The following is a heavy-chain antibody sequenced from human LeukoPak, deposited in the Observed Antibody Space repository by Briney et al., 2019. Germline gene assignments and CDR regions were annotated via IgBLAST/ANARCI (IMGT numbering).Heavy chain of an antibody. CDR3: AREGSGRFSESLSPHDAFDI. Sequence: PSETLSLTCTVSGGSISSYYWSWIRQPAGKGLEWIGRIYASGITNYNPSLKSRVTMSVDTSKNQFSLKLTSVTAADTAVYFCAREGSGRFSESLSPHDAFDIWGQGTMVTVSS. CDR1: GGSISSYY. J-gene: IGHJ3*02. V-gene: IGHV4-4*07. D-gene: IGHD3-3*01. CDR2: IYASGIT.